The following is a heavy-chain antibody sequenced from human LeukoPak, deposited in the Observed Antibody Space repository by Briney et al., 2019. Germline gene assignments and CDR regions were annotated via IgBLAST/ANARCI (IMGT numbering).Heavy chain of an antibody. CDR3: ARKGPANYYYYYMDV. D-gene: IGHD2-2*01. J-gene: IGHJ6*03. CDR1: GYTFTSYD. V-gene: IGHV1-8*01. Sequence: ASVKVSCKASGYTFTSYDIIWVRQATGQGVEWMGWMNPNSGNTGYAQKFQGRVTMTRNTSISTAYMELSSLRSEDTAVYFCARKGPANYYYYYMDVWGKGTTVTVSS. CDR2: MNPNSGNT.